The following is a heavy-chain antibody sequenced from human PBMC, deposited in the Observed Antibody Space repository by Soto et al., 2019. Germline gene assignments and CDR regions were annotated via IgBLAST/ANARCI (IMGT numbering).Heavy chain of an antibody. J-gene: IGHJ6*03. CDR2: IYYSGST. V-gene: IGHV4-59*01. D-gene: IGHD2-21*01. CDR1: GGSISSYY. Sequence: SETLSLTCTVSGGSISSYYWSWIRQPPGKGLEWIGYIYYSGSTNYNPSLKSRVTISVDTSKNQFSLKLSSVTAADTAVYYCARSPTCRLYYYYMDVWGKGTTVTVSS. CDR3: ARSPTCRLYYYYMDV.